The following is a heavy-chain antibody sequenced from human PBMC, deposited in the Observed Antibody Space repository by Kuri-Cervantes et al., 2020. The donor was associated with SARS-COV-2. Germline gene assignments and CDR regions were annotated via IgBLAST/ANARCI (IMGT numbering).Heavy chain of an antibody. CDR1: GGSFTYYY. Sequence: GSLRLSCDVSGGSFTYYYWSWIRQPPGKGLELIGEINDSGAANYNPSLKSRVTISVDTSKNQFSLKLSSVTAADTAVYYCARRYNWNDGDYFDYWGQGTLVTVSS. CDR3: ARRYNWNDGDYFDY. CDR2: INDSGAA. J-gene: IGHJ4*02. V-gene: IGHV4-34*01. D-gene: IGHD1-20*01.